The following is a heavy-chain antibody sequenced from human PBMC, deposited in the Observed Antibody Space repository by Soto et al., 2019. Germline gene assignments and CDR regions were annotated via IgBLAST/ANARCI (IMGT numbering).Heavy chain of an antibody. CDR2: ISTYNGNK. D-gene: IGHD2-2*01. V-gene: IGHV1-18*04. CDR1: GYTFSSHG. Sequence: QVQLLQSAAEVRKPGASVKVSCTASGYTFSSHGITWVRQAPGQGLEWMGWISTYNGNKNYAQKVQGRVTMTIDKSTSTAYMELRSLTSDDTAMYYCAACSGPSCHRGREWFDPWGQGTLVTVSA. CDR3: AACSGPSCHRGREWFDP. J-gene: IGHJ5*02.